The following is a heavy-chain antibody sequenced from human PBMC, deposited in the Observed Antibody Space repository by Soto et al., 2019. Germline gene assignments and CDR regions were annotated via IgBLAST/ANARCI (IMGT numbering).Heavy chain of an antibody. CDR2: IYYSGST. J-gene: IGHJ4*02. Sequence: SETLSLTCTVSGGSIRSSTYYWGWIRQPPGKGLEWIGSIYYSGSTYNNPSLKSRLTISVDTSKNQFSLKLSSVTAADTAVYYCARQGYCSSTSCHLIDYWGQGTLVTVS. CDR1: GGSIRSSTYY. V-gene: IGHV4-39*01. CDR3: ARQGYCSSTSCHLIDY. D-gene: IGHD2-2*01.